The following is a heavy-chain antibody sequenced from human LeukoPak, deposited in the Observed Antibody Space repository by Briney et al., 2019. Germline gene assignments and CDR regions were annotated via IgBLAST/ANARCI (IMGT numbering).Heavy chain of an antibody. CDR2: IYSGGST. J-gene: IGHJ3*02. V-gene: IGHV3-53*04. CDR1: GFTVSSNY. CDR3: ARSTNRMTNAFDI. Sequence: GGSLRLSCAAAGFTVSSNYMSWVRQAPGKGLEWVSVIYSGGSTYYADSVKGRFTISRHNSKNTLYLQMNSLRAEDTAVYYCARSTNRMTNAFDIWGQGTMVTVSS.